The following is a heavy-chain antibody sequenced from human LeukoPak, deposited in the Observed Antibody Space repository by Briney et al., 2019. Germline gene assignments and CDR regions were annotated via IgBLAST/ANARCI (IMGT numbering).Heavy chain of an antibody. J-gene: IGHJ4*02. D-gene: IGHD1-26*01. V-gene: IGHV1-2*02. Sequence: GASVKASCKASGYTFTGYYMHWVRQAPGQGLEWMGWINPNSGGTNYAQKFQGRVTMTRDTSISTAYMELSRLRSDDTAVYYCARVDADEGAYWGQGTLVTVSS. CDR1: GYTFTGYY. CDR2: INPNSGGT. CDR3: ARVDADEGAY.